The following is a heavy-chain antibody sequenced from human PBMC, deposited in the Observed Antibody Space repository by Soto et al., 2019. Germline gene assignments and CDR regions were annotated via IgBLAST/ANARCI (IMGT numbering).Heavy chain of an antibody. CDR2: ISYDGSNK. CDR1: GFTFSSYA. J-gene: IGHJ5*02. CDR3: ACGREGIAVA. V-gene: IGHV3-30-3*01. Sequence: QVQLVESGGGVVQPGRSLRLSCAASGFTFSSYAMHWVRQAPGKGLEWVAVISYDGSNKYYADSVKGRFTISRDNSKNPMDLQMNSRGARDTAASYCACGREGIAVAWGEGTMDTVSS. D-gene: IGHD6-19*01.